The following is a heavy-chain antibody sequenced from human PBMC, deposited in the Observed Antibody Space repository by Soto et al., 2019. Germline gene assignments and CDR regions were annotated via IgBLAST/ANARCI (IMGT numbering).Heavy chain of an antibody. J-gene: IGHJ5*02. D-gene: IGHD6-13*01. V-gene: IGHV3-53*02. CDR2: IYSGGST. Sequence: EVQLVETGGGLIQPGGSLRLSCAASGFSVSSNYMSWVRQAPGKGLEWVSLIYSGGSTYYADSVKGRFTISRDNSKNTLFLQMNSVRAEDTAVYYCARAIAQDWFDPWGQGTLVTVSS. CDR1: GFSVSSNY. CDR3: ARAIAQDWFDP.